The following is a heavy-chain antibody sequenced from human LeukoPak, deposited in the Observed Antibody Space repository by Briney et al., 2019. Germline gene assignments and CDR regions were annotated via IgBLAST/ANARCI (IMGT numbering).Heavy chain of an antibody. CDR3: ARDRADIVVVSASEY. V-gene: IGHV3-21*01. CDR1: GFTFSSYT. CDR2: ITSGSSYI. Sequence: PGGSLRLSCAASGFTFSSYTMNWVRQAPGKGLEWLSSITSGSSYIEYADSVKGRFTISRDNAKNSLYLQMNSLRAEDTAVYYCARDRADIVVVSASEYWGQGTLVTVSS. J-gene: IGHJ4*02. D-gene: IGHD2-21*01.